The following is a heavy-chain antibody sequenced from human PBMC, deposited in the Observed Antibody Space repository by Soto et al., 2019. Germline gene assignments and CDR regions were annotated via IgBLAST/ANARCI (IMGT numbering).Heavy chain of an antibody. CDR2: ISSSSTYI. Sequence: EVQLVESGGGLVKPGGSLRLSCAASGFTFGSYSMNWVRQAPGKGLEWVSSISSSSTYIYYADSLKGRFTISRDSAKNSLYLQMNSLRAEDTAVYYCARLLEGDYWYFDLWGRGTLVTVSS. CDR1: GFTFGSYS. J-gene: IGHJ2*01. D-gene: IGHD1-1*01. V-gene: IGHV3-21*01. CDR3: ARLLEGDYWYFDL.